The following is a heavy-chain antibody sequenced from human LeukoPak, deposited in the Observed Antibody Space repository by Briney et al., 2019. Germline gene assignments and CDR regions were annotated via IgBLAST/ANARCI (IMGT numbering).Heavy chain of an antibody. CDR2: ISWNGGSI. V-gene: IGHV3-9*01. CDR3: VKGRGRIHGDAFDI. J-gene: IGHJ3*02. Sequence: PGGSLRLSCAASGFIFDDYAMHWVRQAPGKGLEWVSGISWNGGSIAYADSVKGRFTISRDNAKNSLYVQMNSLRAEDTALYYCVKGRGRIHGDAFDIWGQGTMVTVSS. D-gene: IGHD2-21*01. CDR1: GFIFDDYA.